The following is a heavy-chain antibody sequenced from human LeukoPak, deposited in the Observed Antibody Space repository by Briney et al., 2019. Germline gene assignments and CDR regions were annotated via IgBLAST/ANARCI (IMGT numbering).Heavy chain of an antibody. D-gene: IGHD3-10*01. Sequence: GGSLRLSCAASGFTFSSYSMNWVRQAPGKGLEWVSYISSSSSTIYYADPVKGRFTISRDNAKNSLYLQMNSLRAEDTAVYYCARDATMVRGVINYWGQGTLVTVSS. CDR3: ARDATMVRGVINY. CDR1: GFTFSSYS. V-gene: IGHV3-48*04. J-gene: IGHJ4*02. CDR2: ISSSSSTI.